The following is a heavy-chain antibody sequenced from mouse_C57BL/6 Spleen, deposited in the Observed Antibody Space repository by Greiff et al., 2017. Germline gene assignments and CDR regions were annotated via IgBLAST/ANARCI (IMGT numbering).Heavy chain of an antibody. CDR2: ISNLAYSI. Sequence: EVQLVESGGGLVQPGGSLKLSCAASGFTFSDYGMAWVRQAPRKGPEWVAFISNLAYSIYYADTVTGRFTISRENAKNTLYLEMSSLRSEDTAMYYCARRIYDYGYFDVWGTGTTVTVSS. D-gene: IGHD2-3*01. CDR3: ARRIYDYGYFDV. J-gene: IGHJ1*03. CDR1: GFTFSDYG. V-gene: IGHV5-15*01.